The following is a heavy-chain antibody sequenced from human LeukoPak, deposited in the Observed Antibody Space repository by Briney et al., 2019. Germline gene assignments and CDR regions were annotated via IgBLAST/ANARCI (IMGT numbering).Heavy chain of an antibody. Sequence: SETLSLTCTVSGGSISSYYWSWIRQPPGKGLEWIGYIYYSGSTNYNPSLKSRVTISVDTSKNQFSLKLSSVTAADTAVHYCGRVLGGSSPNVFFYFWAQGTMAPVS. D-gene: IGHD1-26*01. CDR1: GGSISSYY. V-gene: IGHV4-59*01. CDR2: IYYSGST. J-gene: IGHJ3*01. CDR3: GRVLGGSSPNVFFYF.